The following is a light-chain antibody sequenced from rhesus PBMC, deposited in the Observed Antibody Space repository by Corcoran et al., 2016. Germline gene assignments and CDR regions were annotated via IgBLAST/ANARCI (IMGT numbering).Light chain of an antibody. CDR3: QHGYGTPFT. CDR1: QGLSNN. J-gene: IGKJ3*01. CDR2: KAS. V-gene: IGKV1-25*01. Sequence: DIQMTQSPSSLSASVGDRVTITCQASQGLSNNLAWYQQKPGKVPKLLIYKASTLQSGVPSRFSGSGSGTDFTRTISSLQPEDFATYYCQHGYGTPFTFGPGTKRDIK.